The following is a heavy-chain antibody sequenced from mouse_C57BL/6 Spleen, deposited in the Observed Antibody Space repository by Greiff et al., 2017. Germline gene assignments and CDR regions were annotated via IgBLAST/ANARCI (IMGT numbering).Heavy chain of an antibody. CDR3: VRHDYGSDYFDY. J-gene: IGHJ2*01. CDR1: GFSFNTYA. V-gene: IGHV10-1*01. Sequence: EVKVVESGGGLVQPKGSLKLSCAASGFSFNTYAMNWVRQAPGKGLEWVARIRSKSNNYATYYADSVKDRFTISRDDSESMLYLQMNNLKTEDTAMYYCVRHDYGSDYFDYWGQGTTLTVSS. CDR2: IRSKSNNYAT. D-gene: IGHD1-1*01.